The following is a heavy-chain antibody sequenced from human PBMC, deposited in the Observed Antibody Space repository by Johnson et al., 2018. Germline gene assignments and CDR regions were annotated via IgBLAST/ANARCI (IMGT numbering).Heavy chain of an antibody. CDR3: AWILVVVAATYDAFDI. D-gene: IGHD2-15*01. Sequence: QVQLVQSGGGVVQPGRSLRLSCAASGFTFSSYDMHWVRQAPGKGLEWVAVISYDGSNKYYADSVKGRFTISRDNSKNTLFLQMNSLGAEDTAVYYCAWILVVVAATYDAFDIWGQGTMVTVSS. CDR2: ISYDGSNK. V-gene: IGHV3-30*03. CDR1: GFTFSSYD. J-gene: IGHJ3*02.